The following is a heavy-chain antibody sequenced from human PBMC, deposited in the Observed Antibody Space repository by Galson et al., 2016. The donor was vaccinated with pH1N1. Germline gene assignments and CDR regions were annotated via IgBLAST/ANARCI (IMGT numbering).Heavy chain of an antibody. Sequence: SVKVSCKASGGTFSSYAFSWVRQAPGQGLEWMGRIIGMFGTTNYAQKFQGRVTITADELTSTVYMELSSLTSEDTAVYYCARGDGSGEFGYYFDYWGQGTLVTVSS. CDR3: ARGDGSGEFGYYFDY. CDR1: GGTFSSYA. J-gene: IGHJ4*02. V-gene: IGHV1-69*13. CDR2: IIGMFGTT. D-gene: IGHD3-10*01.